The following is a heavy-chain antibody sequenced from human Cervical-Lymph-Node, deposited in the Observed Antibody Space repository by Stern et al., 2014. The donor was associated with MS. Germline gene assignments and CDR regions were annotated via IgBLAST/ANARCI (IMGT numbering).Heavy chain of an antibody. CDR1: GGTFSSSA. Sequence: QVQLVQSGAEIKKPGSSVKVSCKVSGGTFSSSATSWVRQAPGQGLEWMGGIIPIFAKVNHAQKFQGRVTITADDATSTVYMELSSLRSEDTAIYYCAQLPDIVVAGTEDFDPWGQGTLVTVSS. D-gene: IGHD6-19*01. J-gene: IGHJ5*02. V-gene: IGHV1-69*01. CDR3: AQLPDIVVAGTEDFDP. CDR2: IIPIFAKV.